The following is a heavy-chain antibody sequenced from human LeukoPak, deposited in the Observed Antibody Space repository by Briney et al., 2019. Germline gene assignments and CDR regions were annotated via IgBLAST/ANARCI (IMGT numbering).Heavy chain of an antibody. Sequence: SVKVSCKASGGTFSSYAISWLRQAPGQGLEWMGRIIPIFGTANYAQKFQGRVTITTDESTSTAYMELSSLRSEDTAVYYCARSSIAAAGPFDYWGQGTLVTVSS. D-gene: IGHD6-13*01. J-gene: IGHJ4*02. CDR3: ARSSIAAAGPFDY. CDR1: GGTFSSYA. V-gene: IGHV1-69*05. CDR2: IIPIFGTA.